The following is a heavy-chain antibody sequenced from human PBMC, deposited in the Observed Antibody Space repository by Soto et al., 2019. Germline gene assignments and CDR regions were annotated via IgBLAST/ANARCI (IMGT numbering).Heavy chain of an antibody. CDR3: TGEVASGN. CDR2: ISRDGNVQ. D-gene: IGHD2-8*02. CDR1: GFTFSSSG. V-gene: IGHV3-30*03. Sequence: QVQLVESGGGVVQPGRSLRLSCAASGFTFSSSGMHWVRQAPGKGLEWVAVISRDGNVQYYAESVKGRFTISRDKSKNTLYLQMDSRGPEDTAAYYCTGEVASGNWGQGTLVTVSS. J-gene: IGHJ4*02.